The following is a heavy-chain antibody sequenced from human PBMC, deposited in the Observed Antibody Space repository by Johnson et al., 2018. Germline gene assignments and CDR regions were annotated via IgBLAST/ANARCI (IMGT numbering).Heavy chain of an antibody. J-gene: IGHJ3*02. Sequence: EVQLVESGGGLVKPGGSLRLSCAASGFTFSSYSMNWVRQAPGKGLEWVSSISSSSTYRNYADSVKGRFTISRDNDKNSRYLQMNRLRAEDTAGYYCARVLLRDTYYYDSSGYPNTYAFDIWGQGTMVTVSS. CDR3: ARVLLRDTYYYDSSGYPNTYAFDI. CDR2: ISSSSTYR. V-gene: IGHV3-21*01. CDR1: GFTFSSYS. D-gene: IGHD3-22*01.